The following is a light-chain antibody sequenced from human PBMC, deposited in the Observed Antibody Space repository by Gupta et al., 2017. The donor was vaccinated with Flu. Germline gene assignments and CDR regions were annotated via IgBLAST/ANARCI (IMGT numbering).Light chain of an antibody. CDR1: QSVGIF. V-gene: IGKV3-11*01. CDR3: QQRTNWRFT. CDR2: DVS. Sequence: VVTQSPATLSLSPGERGTLSCRTSQSVGIFLAWYQQKPGQAPRLLMYDVSTRAPGMPPRFSGSGSATDFTLTISSLEPEDCAVYFCQQRTNWRFTFGPGTRLEI. J-gene: IGKJ2*01.